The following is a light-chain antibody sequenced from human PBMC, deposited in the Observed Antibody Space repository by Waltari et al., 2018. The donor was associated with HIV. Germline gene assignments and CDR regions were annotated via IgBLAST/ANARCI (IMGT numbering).Light chain of an antibody. CDR1: NIRSKS. CDR2: DVY. J-gene: IGLJ3*02. V-gene: IGLV3-21*02. CDR3: QVWDSNNGHQWV. Sequence: SYVLTQPPSVSVAPGQTASITCGGNNIRSKSVNWYQQKPGQAPAVVVNDVYDRPSGSPERFSGSNSDNTATLTINRVEDGDEADYYCQVWDSNNGHQWVFGGGTKLTVL.